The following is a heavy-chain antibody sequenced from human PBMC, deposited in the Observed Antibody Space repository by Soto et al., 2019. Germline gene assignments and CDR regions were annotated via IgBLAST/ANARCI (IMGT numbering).Heavy chain of an antibody. J-gene: IGHJ4*02. V-gene: IGHV3-23*01. CDR3: AKVESPSIVGATTEDYFDY. Sequence: GGSLRLSCAASGFTFSSYAMSWVRQAPGKGLEWVSAISGSGGSTYYADSVKGRFTISRDNSKNTLYLQMNSLRAEDTAVYYCAKVESPSIVGATTEDYFDYWGQGTLVTVSS. CDR1: GFTFSSYA. CDR2: ISGSGGST. D-gene: IGHD1-26*01.